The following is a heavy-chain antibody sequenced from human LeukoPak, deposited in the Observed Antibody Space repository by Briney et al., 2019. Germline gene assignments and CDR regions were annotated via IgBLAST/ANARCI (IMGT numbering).Heavy chain of an antibody. V-gene: IGHV1-3*01. CDR3: ARDGALYCSSTSCYEENAFDI. Sequence: ASVKVSCKASGYTFTSYAMHWVRQAPGQRLEWMGWINAGNGNTKYSQKFQGRVTITRDTSASTAYMELSSLRSEDTAVYYCARDGALYCSSTSCYEENAFDIWGQGTMVTVSS. J-gene: IGHJ3*02. CDR2: INAGNGNT. D-gene: IGHD2-2*01. CDR1: GYTFTSYA.